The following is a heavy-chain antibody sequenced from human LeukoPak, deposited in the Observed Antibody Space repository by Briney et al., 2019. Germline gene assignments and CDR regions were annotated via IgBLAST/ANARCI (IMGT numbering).Heavy chain of an antibody. D-gene: IGHD2-21*02. CDR1: GFTFSSYS. V-gene: IGHV3-48*02. Sequence: GGSLRLSCAASGFTFSSYSMNWVRQAPGRGLEWVSYISSSSNTIYYADSVKGRFTISRDNAKNSLFLQMNSLRDEDTSVYYCARAVTVVTRGGLVFDYWGQGTLVTVSS. CDR2: ISSSSNTI. J-gene: IGHJ4*02. CDR3: ARAVTVVTRGGLVFDY.